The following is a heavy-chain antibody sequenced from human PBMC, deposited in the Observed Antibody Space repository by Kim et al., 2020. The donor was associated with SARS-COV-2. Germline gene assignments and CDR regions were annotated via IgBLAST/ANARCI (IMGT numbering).Heavy chain of an antibody. CDR1: GFTFSGYA. V-gene: IGHV3-30-3*01. CDR2: ISYDGRNK. CDR3: ARDNQQLVWEGVGY. J-gene: IGHJ4*02. D-gene: IGHD6-13*01. Sequence: GGSLRLSCVASGFTFSGYAMHWVRQAPGKGLEWVSVISYDGRNKNYADSVKGRFTISRDNSKKTLYLQMNSLRPEDTAVYYCARDNQQLVWEGVGYWGQGTLVTVSS.